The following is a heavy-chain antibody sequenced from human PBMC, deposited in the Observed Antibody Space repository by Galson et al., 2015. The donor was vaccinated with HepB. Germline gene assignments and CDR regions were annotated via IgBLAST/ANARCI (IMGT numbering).Heavy chain of an antibody. Sequence: SLRLSCAASGFTFSNAWMSWVRQAPGKGLEWVGRIKSKTDGGTTDYAAPVKGRFTISRDDSKNTLYLQMNSLKTEDTAVYYCTTPRWELLTFDYWGQGTLVTVSS. V-gene: IGHV3-15*01. CDR1: GFTFSNAW. J-gene: IGHJ4*02. CDR2: IKSKTDGGTT. CDR3: TTPRWELLTFDY. D-gene: IGHD1-26*01.